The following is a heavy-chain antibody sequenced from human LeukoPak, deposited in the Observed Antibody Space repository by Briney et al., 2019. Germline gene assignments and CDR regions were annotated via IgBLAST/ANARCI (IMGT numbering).Heavy chain of an antibody. Sequence: GGTLRLSCAASGFTFSSYGMSWVRQAPGKGLEWVSAISGSGGSTYYADSVKGRFTISRDNSKNTLYLQMNSLRAEDTAVYYCAKTHPVASVFGYWGQGTLVTVSS. V-gene: IGHV3-23*01. D-gene: IGHD4-23*01. CDR3: AKTHPVASVFGY. J-gene: IGHJ4*02. CDR2: ISGSGGST. CDR1: GFTFSSYG.